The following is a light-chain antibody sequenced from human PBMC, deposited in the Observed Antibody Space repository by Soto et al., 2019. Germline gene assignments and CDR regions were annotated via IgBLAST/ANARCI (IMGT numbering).Light chain of an antibody. V-gene: IGKV3-15*01. J-gene: IGKJ1*01. CDR1: QSVSSN. CDR3: QQYNNWRT. CDR2: GAS. Sequence: EIVMTQSPATLSVSPGERATLSCRASQSVSSNLAWYQQKPGQAPRLLIYGASTRATGIPARFSGSGSGTEFTLTISGLQFEDFAVYYCQQYNNWRTFGQGTKVEIK.